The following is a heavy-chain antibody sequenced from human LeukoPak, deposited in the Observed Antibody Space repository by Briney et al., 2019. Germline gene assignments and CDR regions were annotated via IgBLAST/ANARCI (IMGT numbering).Heavy chain of an antibody. CDR2: ISSSSSYT. V-gene: IGHV3-11*03. Sequence: GGSLRLSCAASGLTFSDYYMNWIRQAPGKGLEWISYISSSSSYTMYADSVKGRFTISRDNAKNSLYLQMNSLRAEDTAVYYCQGYYESRAYWGRGTLVTVSS. J-gene: IGHJ4*02. CDR1: GLTFSDYY. D-gene: IGHD3-22*01. CDR3: QGYYESRAY.